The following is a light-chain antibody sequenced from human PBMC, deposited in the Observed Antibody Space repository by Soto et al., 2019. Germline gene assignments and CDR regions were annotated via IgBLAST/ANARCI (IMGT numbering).Light chain of an antibody. Sequence: EVVLTQSPVTLSLSPGEGATLSCRASQSFRGLLAWYQQKPGQAPRLLIYDAYNRATGIPPRFSGSGSGTDFTLTIRSLEPEDSAVYYCQQRHMWPITFGQGTRLEI. J-gene: IGKJ5*01. CDR3: QQRHMWPIT. V-gene: IGKV3-11*01. CDR1: QSFRGL. CDR2: DAY.